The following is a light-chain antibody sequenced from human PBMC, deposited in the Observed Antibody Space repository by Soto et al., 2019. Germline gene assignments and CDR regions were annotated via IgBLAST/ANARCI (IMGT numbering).Light chain of an antibody. J-gene: IGKJ2*01. CDR3: QHYGSSPPYT. CDR1: QSVSSGY. CDR2: AAS. V-gene: IGKV3-20*01. Sequence: EIVLTQSPGTLSLSPGVRATLSCRASQSVSSGYLAWYQQRPGQAPRLLIFAASSRATGIPDRFSGSGSGTDFTLTISRLEPEDFEVYYCQHYGSSPPYTFGQGTKLEI.